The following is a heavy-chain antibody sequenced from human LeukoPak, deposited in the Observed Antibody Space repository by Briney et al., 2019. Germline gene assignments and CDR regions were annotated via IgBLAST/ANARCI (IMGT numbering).Heavy chain of an antibody. J-gene: IGHJ3*02. CDR2: ISSSSSYI. CDR1: GYTFSSYS. Sequence: PGGSLRLSCAASGYTFSSYSMNWVRQAPGKGLEWVSSISSSSSYIYYADSVKGRFTISRDNAKNSLYLQMNSLRAEDTAVYYCARGPRNLRPVPSAFDIWGQGTMVTVSS. V-gene: IGHV3-21*01. D-gene: IGHD1-14*01. CDR3: ARGPRNLRPVPSAFDI.